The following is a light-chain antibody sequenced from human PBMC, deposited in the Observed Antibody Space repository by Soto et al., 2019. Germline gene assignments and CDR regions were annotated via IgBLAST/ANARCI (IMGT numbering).Light chain of an antibody. CDR1: QSISSN. CDR3: QMYDILLGP. V-gene: IGKV3-15*01. CDR2: GAA. Sequence: TEMKPSVSMLPVKQGERATLSCMSNQSISSNLAWYQQKPGQAPRLLIYGAATRATGIPARFSGSGSGTDFTLTINSLQSEDFAVYYCQMYDILLGPFGGGTKVAIK. J-gene: IGKJ4*01.